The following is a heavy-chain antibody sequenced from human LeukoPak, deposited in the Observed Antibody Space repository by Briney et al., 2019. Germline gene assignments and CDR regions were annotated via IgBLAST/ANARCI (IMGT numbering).Heavy chain of an antibody. D-gene: IGHD3-22*01. J-gene: IGHJ4*02. Sequence: SETLSLTCTVSGGSISSSSYYWGWIRQPPGKGLEWIGSIYYSGSTYYNPSLKSRVTISVDTSKNRFSLNLSSVTAADTAVYYCARLYYDSSGYYQICYFGYWGQGTLVTVSS. CDR1: GGSISSSSYY. CDR2: IYYSGST. CDR3: ARLYYDSSGYYQICYFGY. V-gene: IGHV4-39*01.